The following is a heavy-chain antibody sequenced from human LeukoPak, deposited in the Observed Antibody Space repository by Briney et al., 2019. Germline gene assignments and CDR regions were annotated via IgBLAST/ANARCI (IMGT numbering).Heavy chain of an antibody. CDR3: TTAGTITGYYYDSSGYYYTSYFDY. CDR1: GFTFSNAW. J-gene: IGHJ4*02. D-gene: IGHD3-22*01. V-gene: IGHV3-15*01. CDR2: IKSKTDGGTT. Sequence: GGSLRLSCAASGFTFSNAWMSWVRQAPGKGLEWVGRIKSKTDGGTTDYAAPVKGRFTISRDDSKNTLYLQMNSLKTEDTAVYYCTTAGTITGYYYDSSGYYYTSYFDYWGRGTLVTVSS.